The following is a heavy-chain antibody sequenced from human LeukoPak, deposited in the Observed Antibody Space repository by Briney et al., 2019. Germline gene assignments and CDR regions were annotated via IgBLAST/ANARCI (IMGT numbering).Heavy chain of an antibody. V-gene: IGHV3-33*01. Sequence: GGSLRLSCAASGFTFSSNGMHWGRQAPGKGLEWVAVIWYDGSNKYYADSVKGRFTISRDNSKNTLYLQLNSLRAEDTAAYYCARDLDTTSWFFYYWGQGTLVTVSS. CDR2: IWYDGSNK. J-gene: IGHJ4*02. D-gene: IGHD5-18*01. CDR3: ARDLDTTSWFFYY. CDR1: GFTFSSNG.